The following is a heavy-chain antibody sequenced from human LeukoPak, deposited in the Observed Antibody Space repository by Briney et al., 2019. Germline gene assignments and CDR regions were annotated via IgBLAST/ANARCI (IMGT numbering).Heavy chain of an antibody. Sequence: SVKVSCKASGYIFTSYGISWVRQAPGQGLEWMGGIIPIFGTANYAQKFQGRVTITTDESTSTAYMELSSLRSEDTAVYYCARSPYYDFWSGHGHYFDYWGQGTLVTVSS. CDR1: GYIFTSYG. V-gene: IGHV1-69*05. CDR2: IIPIFGTA. J-gene: IGHJ4*02. CDR3: ARSPYYDFWSGHGHYFDY. D-gene: IGHD3-3*01.